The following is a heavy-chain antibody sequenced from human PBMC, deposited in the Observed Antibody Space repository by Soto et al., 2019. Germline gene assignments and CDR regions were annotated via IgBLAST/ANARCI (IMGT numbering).Heavy chain of an antibody. Sequence: QLQLQESGPGLVKSSETLSLTCTVSGGSISSRSYYWGWIRQPPGKGLEWIGSIYYSGSTYYNPSLKSRGTISVDTSKNQFSLKLSAVTAADTAVYYCARRDVMTTLNWFDPWGQGTLVIVSS. J-gene: IGHJ5*02. CDR2: IYYSGST. V-gene: IGHV4-39*01. CDR3: ARRDVMTTLNWFDP. D-gene: IGHD1-1*01. CDR1: GGSISSRSYY.